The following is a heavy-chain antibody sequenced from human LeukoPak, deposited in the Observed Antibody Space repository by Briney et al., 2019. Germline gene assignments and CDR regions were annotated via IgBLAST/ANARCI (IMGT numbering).Heavy chain of an antibody. J-gene: IGHJ4*02. Sequence: ASVRVSCKASGYTFTSYGISWVRQAPGQGLEWMGWISDYNGNTNYAQKLQGRVTMTTDTSTSTAYMELRSLRSDDTAVYYCARRTSDYGGNYYYFDYWGQGTLVTVSS. CDR2: ISDYNGNT. CDR3: ARRTSDYGGNYYYFDY. CDR1: GYTFTSYG. V-gene: IGHV1-18*01. D-gene: IGHD4-23*01.